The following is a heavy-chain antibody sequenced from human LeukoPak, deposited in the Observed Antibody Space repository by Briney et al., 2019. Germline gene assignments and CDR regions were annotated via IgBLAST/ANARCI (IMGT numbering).Heavy chain of an antibody. CDR2: IYHSGST. V-gene: IGHV4-38-2*02. CDR1: GFSISSGYY. CDR3: ARRISGAWFDP. Sequence: PSETLSLTCSVSGFSISSGYYWGWIRQPPGKGLDWIGIIYHSGSTYYNPSLKSRVTMSVDTSKNQFSLKLSSVTAADTAAYYCARRISGAWFDPWGQGTLVTVSS. J-gene: IGHJ5*02. D-gene: IGHD2-15*01.